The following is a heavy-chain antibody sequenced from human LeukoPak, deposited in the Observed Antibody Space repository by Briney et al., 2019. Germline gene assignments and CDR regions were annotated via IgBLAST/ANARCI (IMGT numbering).Heavy chain of an antibody. V-gene: IGHV3-48*03. D-gene: IGHD6-13*01. CDR1: GFTFSSYE. CDR3: ARDPLSSSSFDL. Sequence: GGSLRLSCAASGFTFSSYEMNWVRQTPGKGLEWVSYISSSGSTIYYADSVKGRFTISRDNAKNSLYLQMNSLRAEDTAVYYCARDPLSSSSFDLWGQGTLVTVSS. J-gene: IGHJ4*02. CDR2: ISSSGSTI.